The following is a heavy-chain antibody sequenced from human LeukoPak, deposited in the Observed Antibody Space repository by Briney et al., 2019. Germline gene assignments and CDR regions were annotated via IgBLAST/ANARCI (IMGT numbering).Heavy chain of an antibody. CDR2: SYPGDSDT. CDR1: GYSFTSYW. CDR3: ARHKDGYTNDASDI. V-gene: IGHV5-51*01. Sequence: GESLKISCKDSGYSFTSYWIGWVRQMPGKGLELMGISYPGDSDTRYSPSFQGQVTISVDKAISTAYLQWSSLKASDTAMYYCARHKDGYTNDASDIWGQGTMVTVSS. D-gene: IGHD5-12*01. J-gene: IGHJ3*02.